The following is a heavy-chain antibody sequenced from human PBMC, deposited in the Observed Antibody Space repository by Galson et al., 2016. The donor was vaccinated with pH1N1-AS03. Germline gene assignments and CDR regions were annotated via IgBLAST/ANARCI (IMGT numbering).Heavy chain of an antibody. D-gene: IGHD2-21*01. J-gene: IGHJ4*02. CDR3: TRGGGGACPRGDS. Sequence: SLRLSCATSGFTFADHAMSWFRQAPGMGLEWVGFIRSKTYGGTAEYAASVKDRFTLSRDDAKRIAYLQMDSLKIEDTGIYYCTRGGGGACPRGDSWGQGTQVT. CDR2: IRSKTYGGTA. CDR1: GFTFADHA. V-gene: IGHV3-49*03.